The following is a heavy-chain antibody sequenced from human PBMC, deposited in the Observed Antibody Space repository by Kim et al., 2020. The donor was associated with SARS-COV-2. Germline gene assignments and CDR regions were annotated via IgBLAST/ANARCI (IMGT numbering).Heavy chain of an antibody. CDR1: GFTFNSYW. V-gene: IGHV3-74*01. D-gene: IGHD6-19*01. Sequence: GGSLRLSCAGSGFTFNSYWMHWVRQTPGRGLVWVARVHSDGISTTYADSVKGRFTISRDNAKNTLYLQMNSLRAEDTAVYYCARVRQQWLHDAFDIWGQGTMVTVSS. CDR3: ARVRQQWLHDAFDI. J-gene: IGHJ3*02. CDR2: VHSDGIST.